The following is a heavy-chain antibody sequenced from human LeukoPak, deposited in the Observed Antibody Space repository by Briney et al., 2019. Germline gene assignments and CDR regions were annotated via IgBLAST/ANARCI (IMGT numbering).Heavy chain of an antibody. CDR1: GFTFSSYS. V-gene: IGHV3-21*01. Sequence: GGSLRLSCAASGFTFSSYSMNWVRQAPGKGLEWVSSISSSSSYIYYADSVKGRFTISRDNAKNSLYLQMNSLRAEDTAVYYCARATHGSYWFDPWGQGTLVTVPS. J-gene: IGHJ5*02. CDR2: ISSSSSYI. CDR3: ARATHGSYWFDP.